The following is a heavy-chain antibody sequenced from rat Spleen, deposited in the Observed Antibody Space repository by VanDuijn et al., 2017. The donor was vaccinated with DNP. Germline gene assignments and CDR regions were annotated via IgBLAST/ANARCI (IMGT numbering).Heavy chain of an antibody. Sequence: EVQLVESGGGLVQPGRSLKLSCAASGFAFTNYDMAWVRQAPTKGLEWVAAISSSGGSTYYRDSVKGRFTVSRDYAKSTLYLQMDSLGSEDTATYYCTRRDSSLLLHGFFDYWGQGVMVTVSS. V-gene: IGHV5-25*01. CDR3: TRRDSSLLLHGFFDY. CDR2: ISSSGGST. D-gene: IGHD1-1*01. J-gene: IGHJ2*01. CDR1: GFAFTNYD.